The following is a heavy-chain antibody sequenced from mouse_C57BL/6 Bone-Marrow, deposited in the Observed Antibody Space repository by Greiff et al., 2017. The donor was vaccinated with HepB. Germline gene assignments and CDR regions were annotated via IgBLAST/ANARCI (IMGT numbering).Heavy chain of an antibody. CDR2: ISSGGSYT. D-gene: IGHD1-1*01. CDR3: ARQGITTVVAPRAMDY. Sequence: DVMLVESGGDLVKPGGSLKLSCAASGFTFSSYGMSWVRQTPDKRLEWVATISSGGSYTYYPDSVKGRFTISRDNAKNTLYLQMSSLKSEDTAMYYCARQGITTVVAPRAMDYWGPGTSVTVSS. CDR1: GFTFSSYG. V-gene: IGHV5-6*02. J-gene: IGHJ4*01.